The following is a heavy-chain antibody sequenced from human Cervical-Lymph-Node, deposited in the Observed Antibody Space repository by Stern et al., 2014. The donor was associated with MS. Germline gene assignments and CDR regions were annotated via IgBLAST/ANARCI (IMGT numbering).Heavy chain of an antibody. D-gene: IGHD2-15*01. CDR1: GYSFTSYW. CDR2: IYPGDSDP. V-gene: IGHV5-51*01. J-gene: IGHJ4*02. Sequence: EVQLVHSGAEVKKPGESLKISCKGSGYSFTSYWIGWVRQMPGKGLEWMGIIYPGDSDPRYSPSFQGQVPISADKSISTAYLQWSSLKASDTAMYYCARQGRYCSGGSCYAFDYWGQGTLVTVSS. CDR3: ARQGRYCSGGSCYAFDY.